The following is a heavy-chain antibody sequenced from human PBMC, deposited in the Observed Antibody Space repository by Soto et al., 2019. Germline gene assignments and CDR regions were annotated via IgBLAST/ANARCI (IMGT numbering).Heavy chain of an antibody. CDR3: AIISEVRGVILYYYYYYMDV. D-gene: IGHD3-10*01. J-gene: IGHJ6*03. CDR1: GGSISSYY. Sequence: SETLSLTCTVSGGSISSYYWSWIRQPPGKGLEWIGYIYYSGSTNYNPSLKSRVTISVDTSKSQFSLKLSSVTAADTAVYYCAIISEVRGVILYYYYYYMDVWGKGTTVTVSS. V-gene: IGHV4-59*01. CDR2: IYYSGST.